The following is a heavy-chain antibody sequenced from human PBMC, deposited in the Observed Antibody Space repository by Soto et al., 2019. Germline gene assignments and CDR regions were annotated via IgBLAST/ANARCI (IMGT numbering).Heavy chain of an antibody. Sequence: SLRLTWETSGVTVSSYNMHWVRQAPGKGLEWVAVISYDGSNKYYADSVKGRFTISRDNSKNTLYLQMNSLRAEDTAVYYCARDGSYYYDSSAQNDALDIWGQGTIFTVS. CDR1: GVTVSSYN. V-gene: IGHV3-30-3*01. J-gene: IGHJ3*02. CDR3: ARDGSYYYDSSAQNDALDI. CDR2: ISYDGSNK. D-gene: IGHD3-22*01.